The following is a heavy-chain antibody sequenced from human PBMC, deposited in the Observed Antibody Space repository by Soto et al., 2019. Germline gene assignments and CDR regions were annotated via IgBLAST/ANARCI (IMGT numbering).Heavy chain of an antibody. CDR2: ISSSSSYI. Sequence: EVQLVESGGGLVKPGGSLRLSCAASGFTFSSYSMNWVRQAPGKGLEWVSSISSSSSYIYYADSVKGRFTISRDNAKNSLYLQMNSLRAEDTAVYYCARLINFYWLLKDAFDIWGQGTMVTVSS. D-gene: IGHD3-9*01. V-gene: IGHV3-21*01. CDR1: GFTFSSYS. J-gene: IGHJ3*02. CDR3: ARLINFYWLLKDAFDI.